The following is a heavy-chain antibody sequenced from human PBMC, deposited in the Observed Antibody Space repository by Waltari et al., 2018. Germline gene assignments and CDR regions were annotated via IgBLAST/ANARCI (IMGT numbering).Heavy chain of an antibody. V-gene: IGHV4-34*01. D-gene: IGHD6-13*01. Sequence: QVQLQQWGAGLLKPSETLSLTCAVYGGSFSGYYWSWTRQPPGKGLEWIGEINHSGSTNYNPSLKSRVTISGDTSKNQFSLKLSSVTAADTAVYYCARRGSSWYAPRYWGQGTLVTVSS. J-gene: IGHJ4*02. CDR1: GGSFSGYY. CDR3: ARRGSSWYAPRY. CDR2: INHSGST.